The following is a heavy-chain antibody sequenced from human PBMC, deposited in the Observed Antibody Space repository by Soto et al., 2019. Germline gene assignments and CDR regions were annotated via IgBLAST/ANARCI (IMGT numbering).Heavy chain of an antibody. CDR1: GGSISSSSYY. J-gene: IGHJ3*02. Sequence: PSETLSLTCTVSGGSISSSSYYWGWIRQPPGKGLEWIGSIYYSGSTYYNPSLKSRVTISVDTPKNQFSLKLSSVTAADTAVYYCAGPWYRASGEDAFDIWGQGTMVTVSS. CDR3: AGPWYRASGEDAFDI. CDR2: IYYSGST. V-gene: IGHV4-39*01. D-gene: IGHD2-15*01.